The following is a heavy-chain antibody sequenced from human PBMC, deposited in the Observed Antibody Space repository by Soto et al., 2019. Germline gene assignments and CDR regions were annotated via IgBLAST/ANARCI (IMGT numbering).Heavy chain of an antibody. V-gene: IGHV4-31*03. CDR3: ARSYYYDSSGYPRGFDP. CDR1: GGSINSGGYY. CDR2: IYYSGST. J-gene: IGHJ5*02. D-gene: IGHD3-22*01. Sequence: SETLSLTCTVSGGSINSGGYYWSWIRQHPGKGLEWFGYIYYSGSTYYNPSLKSRVTISVDTSKNHFSLKLSSVTAADTAVYYCARSYYYDSSGYPRGFDPWGQGTLVTVSS.